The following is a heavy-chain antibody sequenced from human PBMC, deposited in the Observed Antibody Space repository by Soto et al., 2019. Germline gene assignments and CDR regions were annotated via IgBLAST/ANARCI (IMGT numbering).Heavy chain of an antibody. CDR3: ARGSPPTFDF. CDR1: GYTFSNYA. CDR2: INAGNGNT. Sequence: ASVKVSCKASGYTFSNYAIHWVRQAPGQRLEWMGWINAGNGNTKSSQKFQGRVTITRDTSASTAYMELSSLRSEDTAVYYCARGSPPTFDFWGQGTLVTVSS. J-gene: IGHJ4*02. D-gene: IGHD1-26*01. V-gene: IGHV1-3*01.